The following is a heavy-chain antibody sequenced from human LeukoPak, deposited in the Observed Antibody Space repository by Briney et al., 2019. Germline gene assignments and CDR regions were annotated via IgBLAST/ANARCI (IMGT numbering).Heavy chain of an antibody. Sequence: PSETLSLTCTVSGGSISSSSYYWGWIRQPPGKGLEWIGSIYYSGSTYYNPSLKSRVTISVDTSKNQFSLKLSSVTAADTAVYYCARDFPPWVVVAATPFDYWGQGTLVTVSS. CDR1: GGSISSSSYY. V-gene: IGHV4-39*07. J-gene: IGHJ4*02. D-gene: IGHD2-15*01. CDR3: ARDFPPWVVVAATPFDY. CDR2: IYYSGST.